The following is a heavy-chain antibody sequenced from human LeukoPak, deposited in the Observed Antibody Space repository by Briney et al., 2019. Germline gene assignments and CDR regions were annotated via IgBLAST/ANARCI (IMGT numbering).Heavy chain of an antibody. CDR2: ISSSSSYT. D-gene: IGHD2-2*01. Sequence: GGSLRLSCAASGFTFSDYYMSWIRQAPGKGLEWVSYISSSSSYTNYADSVKGRFTISRDNAKNSLYLQMNSLRAEDTAVYYCARTSSTSCHSCFDYWGQGTLVTVSS. J-gene: IGHJ4*02. CDR3: ARTSSTSCHSCFDY. CDR1: GFTFSDYY. V-gene: IGHV3-11*06.